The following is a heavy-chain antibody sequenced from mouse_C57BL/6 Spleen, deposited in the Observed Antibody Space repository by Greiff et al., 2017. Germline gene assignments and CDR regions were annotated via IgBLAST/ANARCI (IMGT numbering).Heavy chain of an antibody. CDR1: GYTFTSYW. J-gene: IGHJ3*01. CDR2: IHPNSGST. V-gene: IGHV1-64*01. CDR3: APYYSNYVFAY. Sequence: VQLQQPGAELVKPGASVKLSCKASGYTFTSYWMHWVKQRPGQGLEWIGMIHPNSGSTNYNEKFKSKATLTVDKSSSTAYMQLSSLTSEDSAVYYCAPYYSNYVFAYWGQGTLVTVSA. D-gene: IGHD2-5*01.